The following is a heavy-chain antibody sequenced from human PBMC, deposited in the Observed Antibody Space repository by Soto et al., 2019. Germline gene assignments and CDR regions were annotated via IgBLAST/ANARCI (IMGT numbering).Heavy chain of an antibody. J-gene: IGHJ4*02. V-gene: IGHV5-51*01. D-gene: IGHD5-18*01. Sequence: PGESLKISCKGSGYSFTSYWIGWVRQMPGKGLEWMGIIYPGDSDTRYSPSFQGQVTISADKSISTAYLQWSSLKASDTAMYYCARLQGILLWSKGPYYFDYWGQGTLVTISS. CDR1: GYSFTSYW. CDR3: ARLQGILLWSKGPYYFDY. CDR2: IYPGDSDT.